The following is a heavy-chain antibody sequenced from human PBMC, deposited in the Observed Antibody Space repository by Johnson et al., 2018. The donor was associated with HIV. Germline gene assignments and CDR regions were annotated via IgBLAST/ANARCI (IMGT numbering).Heavy chain of an antibody. Sequence: VQLVESGGGVVQPGGSLRLSCAPSGFTVINNYMSWVRQAPGKGLEWVSTLYSGGSTYYADSVKGRFTISRDNSKNTVFLQMNSLRAEDTAVYYCARAGYSSSWYHDAFDIWGQGTMVTVSS. CDR1: GFTVINNY. CDR2: LYSGGST. D-gene: IGHD6-13*01. J-gene: IGHJ3*02. V-gene: IGHV3-66*02. CDR3: ARAGYSSSWYHDAFDI.